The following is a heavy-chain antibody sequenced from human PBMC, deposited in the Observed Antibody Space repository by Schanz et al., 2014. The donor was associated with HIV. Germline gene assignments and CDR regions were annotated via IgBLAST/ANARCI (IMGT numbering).Heavy chain of an antibody. CDR3: AKDRGVVSGMVTNYYYGMDV. CDR1: GFIFDDYA. CDR2: ISWNSDSK. J-gene: IGHJ6*02. D-gene: IGHD5-18*01. Sequence: EVQLVESGGDLVQPGRSLRLSCAASGFIFDDYAMHWARQAPGKGLEWVSGISWNSDSKGYADSVKGRFTISRDNAKNSLYLQMNSLRAEDTALYYCAKDRGVVSGMVTNYYYGMDVWGQGTTVTVSS. V-gene: IGHV3-9*01.